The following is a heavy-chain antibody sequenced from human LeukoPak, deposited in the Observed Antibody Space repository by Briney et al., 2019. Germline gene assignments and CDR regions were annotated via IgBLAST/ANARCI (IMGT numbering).Heavy chain of an antibody. V-gene: IGHV3-23*01. J-gene: IGHJ4*02. Sequence: PGGSLRLSCAASGFRFSHNAMNWVRQAPGKGLEWVSGISGSGDSTYYADPVRGRFTISRDNSKETVYLQMTSLRADDTAVYYCAKTAMIKVIATSYPKGLNYWGQGALVTVSS. CDR2: ISGSGDST. D-gene: IGHD2-21*01. CDR1: GFRFSHNA. CDR3: AKTAMIKVIATSYPKGLNY.